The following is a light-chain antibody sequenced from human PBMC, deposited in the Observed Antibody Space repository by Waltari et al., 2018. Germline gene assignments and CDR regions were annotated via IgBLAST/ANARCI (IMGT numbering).Light chain of an antibody. J-gene: IGLJ2*01. Sequence: QSALTQPASVSGSPGQSITISCTGTSSDVGNYHRVSWYQKNPGKAPQLIIYEINMRPSGISNRFSGSKSGNTASLTISGLQAEDEADYYCCSYVTGGTLVFGGGT. CDR1: SSDVGNYHR. V-gene: IGLV2-23*02. CDR2: EIN. CDR3: CSYVTGGTLV.